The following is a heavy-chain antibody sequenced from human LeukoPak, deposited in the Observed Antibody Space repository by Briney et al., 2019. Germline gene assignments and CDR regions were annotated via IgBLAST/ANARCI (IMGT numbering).Heavy chain of an antibody. D-gene: IGHD6-6*01. CDR3: ASTIAALAFDI. J-gene: IGHJ3*02. CDR2: INHSGST. CDR1: GGSFSGYY. V-gene: IGHV4-34*01. Sequence: SETLSLTCAVYGGSFSGYYWSWIRQPPGKGLEWIGEINHSGSTNYNSSLKSRVTISVDTSKNQFSLKLSSVTAADTAVYYCASTIAALAFDIWGQGTMVAVSS.